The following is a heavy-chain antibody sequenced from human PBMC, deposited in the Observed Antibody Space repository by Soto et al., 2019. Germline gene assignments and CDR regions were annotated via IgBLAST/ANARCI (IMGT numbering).Heavy chain of an antibody. V-gene: IGHV3-30*18. Sequence: QVQLVESGGGVVQPGRSLRLSCAASGFTFSSYGMHWVRQAPGKGLEWVAVISYDGSNKYYADSVKGRFTISRDNSKNTLSLHMHSLRVKDTAVYYCAKDLDPVDTAIPDPWGQGTLVTVSS. D-gene: IGHD5-18*01. J-gene: IGHJ5*02. CDR3: AKDLDPVDTAIPDP. CDR1: GFTFSSYG. CDR2: ISYDGSNK.